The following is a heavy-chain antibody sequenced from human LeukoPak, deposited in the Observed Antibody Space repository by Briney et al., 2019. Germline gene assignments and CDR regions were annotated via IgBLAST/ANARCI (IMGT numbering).Heavy chain of an antibody. CDR2: IFSSGST. D-gene: IGHD1-26*01. CDR3: ATAGGATPWPSWDY. CDR1: GGSITSYF. V-gene: IGHV4-4*07. Sequence: PSETLSLTCTVSGGSITSYFWSWIRQPAGKGLEWIGRIFSSGSTNYNPSLKSRVTISVDTSKNQFSLKLSSVTAADTAVYYCATAGGATPWPSWDYWGQGTLVTVSS. J-gene: IGHJ4*02.